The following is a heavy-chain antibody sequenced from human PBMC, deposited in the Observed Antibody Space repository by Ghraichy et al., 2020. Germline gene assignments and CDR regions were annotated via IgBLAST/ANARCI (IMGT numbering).Heavy chain of an antibody. CDR2: IYSGGST. CDR1: GFTVSSNY. Sequence: GGSLRLSCAASGFTVSSNYMSWVRQAPGKGLEWVSVIYSGGSTYYADSVKGRFTISRDNSKNTLYLQMNSLRAEDTAVYYCVRAQYSYGSSYYFDYWGQGTLVTVSS. J-gene: IGHJ4*02. V-gene: IGHV3-53*01. D-gene: IGHD5-18*01. CDR3: VRAQYSYGSSYYFDY.